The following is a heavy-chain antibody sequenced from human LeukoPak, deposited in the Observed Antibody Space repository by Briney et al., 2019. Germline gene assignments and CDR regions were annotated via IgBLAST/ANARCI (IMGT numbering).Heavy chain of an antibody. CDR2: IYPGDSET. CDR3: ARSTGWYGH. Sequence: GESLKIFCKGSGYTFTRYWIAWVRQMPGKGLEWMGFIYPGDSETRYSPSFQGQVTISVDKSISTAYVQWSSLKASDTALYYCARSTGWYGHWGQGTLVTVSS. D-gene: IGHD6-19*01. J-gene: IGHJ4*02. CDR1: GYTFTRYW. V-gene: IGHV5-51*01.